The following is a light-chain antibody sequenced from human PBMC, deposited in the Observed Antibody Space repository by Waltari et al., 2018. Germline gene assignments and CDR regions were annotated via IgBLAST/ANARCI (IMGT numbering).Light chain of an antibody. CDR1: NSNIGSNT. J-gene: IGLJ3*02. CDR2: RNS. CDR3: AAWDDSLTGSWV. V-gene: IGLV1-44*01. Sequence: QSVLTQPPSASGTPGQRVTISCSGSNSNIGSNTVNWYQHFPGTAPKLPLYRNSQLPSGVPDRCSGSKSGTSASLAISGLQSEDDADYYCAAWDDSLTGSWVFGGGTKLTV.